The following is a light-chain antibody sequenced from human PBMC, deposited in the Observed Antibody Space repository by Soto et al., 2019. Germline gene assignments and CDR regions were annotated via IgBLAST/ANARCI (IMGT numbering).Light chain of an antibody. Sequence: DVVMTQSPLSLPVTLGQPASISCRSSQSLVYSDGNTYLNWFQQRPGQSPRRLISKVSNRDSGVPDRFSGSGSGTDFTLKTSRVEADDVGVYYYMQGKPKWTFGQGTKVEIK. CDR1: QSLVYSDGNTY. J-gene: IGKJ1*01. V-gene: IGKV2-30*01. CDR3: MQGKPKWT. CDR2: KVS.